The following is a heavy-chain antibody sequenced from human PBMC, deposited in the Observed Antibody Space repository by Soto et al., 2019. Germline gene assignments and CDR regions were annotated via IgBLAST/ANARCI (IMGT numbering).Heavy chain of an antibody. J-gene: IGHJ4*02. Sequence: PGGCLGLSCAASRFTFSVYWMHWVRQGPGKGREPVSRINDDGTSTNYADSVKSRITIPSDNAKNTPNLHMTGFAVEDADDYYCTSGTQTTSSGTAACWGQGTLVPVSS. CDR3: TSGTQTTSSGTAAC. V-gene: IGHV3-74*01. CDR2: INDDGTST. D-gene: IGHD6-13*01. CDR1: RFTFSVYW.